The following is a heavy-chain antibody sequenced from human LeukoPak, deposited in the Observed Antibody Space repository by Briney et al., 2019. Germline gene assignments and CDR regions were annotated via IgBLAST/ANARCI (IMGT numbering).Heavy chain of an antibody. CDR3: ARGYCSSTSCYHFDY. J-gene: IGHJ4*02. CDR2: ISAYNGNT. V-gene: IGHV1-18*01. Sequence: ASVKVSCKASGYTFTSYGISWVRQAPGQGLEWMGWISAYNGNTNYAQKLQGRVTMTTDTSTSTAYMELRGLRSDDTAVYYCARGYCSSTSCYHFDYWGQGTLVTVSS. D-gene: IGHD2-2*01. CDR1: GYTFTSYG.